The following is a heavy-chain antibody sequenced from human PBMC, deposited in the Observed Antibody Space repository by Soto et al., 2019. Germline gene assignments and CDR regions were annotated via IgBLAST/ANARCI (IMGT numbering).Heavy chain of an antibody. Sequence: EVQLVESGGCLVQPGGSLRLSCAASGFTVSSYYMSWVRQAPGKWLEWVSVIYSGGSTYYADSVKGRFTISRDNSKNTLYLQMNSLRAEDTAVYYCARGLYSGWHYFDYWGQGTLVTVSS. J-gene: IGHJ4*02. V-gene: IGHV3-66*01. CDR3: ARGLYSGWHYFDY. CDR2: IYSGGST. CDR1: GFTVSSYY. D-gene: IGHD5-12*01.